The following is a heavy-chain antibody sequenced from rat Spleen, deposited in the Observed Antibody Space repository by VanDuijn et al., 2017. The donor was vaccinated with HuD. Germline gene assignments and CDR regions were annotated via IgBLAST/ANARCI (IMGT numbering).Heavy chain of an antibody. CDR1: GFSLTSYN. J-gene: IGHJ2*01. V-gene: IGHV2-30*01. Sequence: QVQLKESGPGLVQPSQTLSLTCTVSGFSLTSYNVHWVRQPTGKGLEWMGVIWTGGSTDYNSAFKSRLSISRDTSKSQVFLKMNSLQTEDIATYYCARDNSGYYFDYWGQGVMGTVSA. CDR2: IWTGGST. CDR3: ARDNSGYYFDY. D-gene: IGHD4-3*01.